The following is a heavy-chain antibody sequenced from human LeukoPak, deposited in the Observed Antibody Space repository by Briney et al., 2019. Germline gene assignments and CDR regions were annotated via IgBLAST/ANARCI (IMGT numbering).Heavy chain of an antibody. CDR3: AQRITFYYHGLDV. Sequence: GGSLRLSCAASGHTFSYYWMHWVRQAPGKGLVWVARINSDGSTTNYADSVKGRFTISRDNAKNTLYLQMNSLRAEDTAVYFCAQRITFYYHGLDVWGQGTTVTVSS. CDR2: INSDGSTT. D-gene: IGHD1-14*01. CDR1: GHTFSYYW. V-gene: IGHV3-74*01. J-gene: IGHJ6*02.